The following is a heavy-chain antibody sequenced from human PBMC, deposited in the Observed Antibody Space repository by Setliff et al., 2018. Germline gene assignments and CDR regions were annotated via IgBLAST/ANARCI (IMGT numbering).Heavy chain of an antibody. Sequence: PSETLSLTCAVSGVSVNSLTWWSWVRQTPGKGLEWIGFIYHDGNLKFNPSVNYNPSLKSRITMSIDKSKNQFSLNLRSVTAADTAVYYCTRGGERYHTANWGQGALVTVSS. D-gene: IGHD2-2*01. CDR1: GVSVNSLTW. CDR3: TRGGERYHTAN. V-gene: IGHV4-28*05. J-gene: IGHJ4*02. CDR2: IYHDGNL.